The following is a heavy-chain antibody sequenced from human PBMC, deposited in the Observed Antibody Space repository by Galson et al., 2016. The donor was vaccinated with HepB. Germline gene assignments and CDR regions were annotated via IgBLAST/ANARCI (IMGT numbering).Heavy chain of an antibody. CDR2: IYSGGST. V-gene: IGHV3-53*04. CDR3: ARASPNYYYYGMDV. Sequence: SLRLSCAVSGFTVSSNYMNWVRQAPGKGLEWVSVIYSGGSTYYADSVKGRFTISRHNSKNTLYLQMNSLRAEGTAVYYCARASPNYYYYGMDVWGQGTTVTVSS. CDR1: GFTVSSNY. J-gene: IGHJ6*02.